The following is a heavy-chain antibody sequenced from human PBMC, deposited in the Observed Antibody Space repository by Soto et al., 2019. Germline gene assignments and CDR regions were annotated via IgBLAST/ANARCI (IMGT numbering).Heavy chain of an antibody. CDR2: INGGDDSK. V-gene: IGHV3-23*01. CDR1: GFTFRSSP. CDR3: AKASHWGISSPTHDH. D-gene: IGHD6-6*01. Sequence: EVQLWESGGGLVQPGGSLRLSCAVSGFTFRSSPMSWVRRAPGKGLEWVSGINGGDDSKHYAESVRGRFTIIRDNAKNTMLLQMNSLRVEDTAIYDCAKASHWGISSPTHDHWGQGTQVTVSS. J-gene: IGHJ4*02.